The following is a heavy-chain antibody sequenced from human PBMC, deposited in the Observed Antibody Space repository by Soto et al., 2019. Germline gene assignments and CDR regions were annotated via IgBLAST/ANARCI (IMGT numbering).Heavy chain of an antibody. V-gene: IGHV3-30*03. CDR3: ARVSYGSEIYGSDY. Sequence: QVQLVESGGGVVQPGRSLRLSCAASGFLFTSYGIHWVRQAPGKGLEWVAVISYDGNKKCYADSVKGRFTVSKDNSRSTQYLQMNSLRVEDTAVYYCARVSYGSEIYGSDYWGQGTLVSVSS. CDR2: ISYDGNKK. J-gene: IGHJ4*02. D-gene: IGHD3-10*01. CDR1: GFLFTSYG.